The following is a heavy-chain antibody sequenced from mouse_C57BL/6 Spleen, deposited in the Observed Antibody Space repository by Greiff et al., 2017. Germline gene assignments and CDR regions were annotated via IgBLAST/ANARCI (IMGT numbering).Heavy chain of an antibody. Sequence: QVQLQQSGAELVKPGASVKLSCKASGYTFTSYWMHWVKQRPGQGLEWIGYINPSSGYTKYNQKFKDKATLTADKSSSTAYMQLSSLTYEDSAVYDCARYSSDEGGLDYFDDWGQGATLTVAS. CDR1: GYTFTSYW. J-gene: IGHJ2*01. V-gene: IGHV1-7*01. CDR2: INPSSGYT. D-gene: IGHD1-1*01. CDR3: ARYSSDEGGLDYFDD.